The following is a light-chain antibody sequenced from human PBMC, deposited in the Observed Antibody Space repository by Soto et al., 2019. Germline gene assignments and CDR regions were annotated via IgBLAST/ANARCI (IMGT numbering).Light chain of an antibody. CDR3: YSDEGGRV. V-gene: IGLV2-23*02. CDR2: EVN. CDR1: ISNVGSYNL. Sequence: QSVLTQPASVSGSPGQSITISCTGTISNVGSYNLVSWYQQHPGKAPKLIIYEVNKRPSGVSNRFSGSKSGNTASLTISGLQTEDEADYYCYSDEGGRVFGGGTQLTVL. J-gene: IGLJ3*02.